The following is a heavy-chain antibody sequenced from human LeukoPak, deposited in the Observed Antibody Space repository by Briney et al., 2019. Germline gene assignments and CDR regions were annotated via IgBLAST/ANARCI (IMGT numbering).Heavy chain of an antibody. V-gene: IGHV3-33*06. J-gene: IGHJ6*04. CDR3: AKDIHYGGNSGLDV. D-gene: IGHD4-23*01. CDR2: IWYDGSNK. Sequence: GGSLRLPCAASGFTFSSYGMHWVRQAPGKGLEWVAVIWYDGSNKYYADSVKGRFTISRDNSKNTLYLQMNSLRAEDTAVYYCAKDIHYGGNSGLDVWGKGTTVTVSS. CDR1: GFTFSSYG.